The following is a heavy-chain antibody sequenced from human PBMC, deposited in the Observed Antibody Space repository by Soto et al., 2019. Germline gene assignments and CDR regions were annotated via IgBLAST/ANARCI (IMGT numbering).Heavy chain of an antibody. CDR2: ISAYNGNT. V-gene: IGHV1-18*01. J-gene: IGHJ4*02. CDR1: GYTFTSYG. D-gene: IGHD5-12*01. CDR3: ARDRPTTDSGYDWGDYFDY. Sequence: ASVKVSCKASGYTFTSYGISWVRQAPGQGLEWMGRISAYNGNTNYAQKLQGRVTMTTDTSTSTAYMELRSLRSDDTAVYYCARDRPTTDSGYDWGDYFDYWGQGTLVTVSS.